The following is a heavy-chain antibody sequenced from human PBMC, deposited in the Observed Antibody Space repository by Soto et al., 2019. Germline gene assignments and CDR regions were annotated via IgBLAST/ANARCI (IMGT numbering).Heavy chain of an antibody. CDR2: LKQDGSEK. D-gene: IGHD6-13*01. V-gene: IGHV3-7*03. J-gene: IGHJ6*02. Sequence: GSLRMSCAASGFTVSSHWMSGVRQAPGRGLEWVANLKQDGSEKSYLDSVKGRFTISRDNGKNSLYLQMNSLRADDTAVYYCARGFGSWYQGTLAYYYGMDVWGQGTTVTVSS. CDR1: GFTVSSHW. CDR3: ARGFGSWYQGTLAYYYGMDV.